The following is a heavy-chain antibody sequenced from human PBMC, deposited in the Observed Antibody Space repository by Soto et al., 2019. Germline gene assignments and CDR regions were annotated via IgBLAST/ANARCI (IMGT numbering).Heavy chain of an antibody. Sequence: EVQLVESGGGLVQPGRSLRLSCATSGFTFSSYSMNWVRQAPGKGLEWDSYISSSSSTIYYADSVKGRFTISRDNAKNSPYLRMNCLRDEDTAVYYCARTPRPTYGSVSFGLFAYWGPGTLVTVYS. V-gene: IGHV3-48*02. J-gene: IGHJ4*02. CDR3: ARTPRPTYGSVSFGLFAY. CDR1: GFTFSSYS. CDR2: ISSSSSTI. D-gene: IGHD3-10*01.